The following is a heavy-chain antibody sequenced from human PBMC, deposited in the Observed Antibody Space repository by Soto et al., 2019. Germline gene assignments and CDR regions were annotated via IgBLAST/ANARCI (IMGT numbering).Heavy chain of an antibody. D-gene: IGHD2-2*02. Sequence: QVQLVQSGAEVQKPGASVKVSCKTSGYTFTSYGITWVRQAPGQGLEWMGWISVYDGNTNFAQKFQGRVTMTTDTSTSTVYMQLRSLRSDDTAVYYCARGAGDCSTSSCYKWLYYYYYMDVRGRGTTVTVSS. CDR1: GYTFTSYG. CDR2: ISVYDGNT. CDR3: ARGAGDCSTSSCYKWLYYYYYMDV. J-gene: IGHJ6*03. V-gene: IGHV1-18*01.